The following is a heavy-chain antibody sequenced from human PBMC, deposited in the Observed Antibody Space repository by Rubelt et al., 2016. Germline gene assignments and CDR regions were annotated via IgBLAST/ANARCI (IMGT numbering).Heavy chain of an antibody. CDR1: GYTFTSYA. V-gene: IGHV1-3*01. CDR2: INAGNGNT. D-gene: IGHD6-13*01. Sequence: QVQLVQSGAEVKKPGASVKVSCKASGYTFTSYAMHWVRQAPGHRLEWMGWINAGNGNTKYSQKFQGRVTITRDTSASTAYRELSSLRSEDTAVYYCARGLGLGYSSSWFNWFDPWGQEPWSPSPQ. J-gene: IGHJ5*02. CDR3: ARGLGLGYSSSWFNWFDP.